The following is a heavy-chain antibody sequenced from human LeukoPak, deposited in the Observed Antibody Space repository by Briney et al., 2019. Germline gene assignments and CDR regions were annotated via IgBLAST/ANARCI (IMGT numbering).Heavy chain of an antibody. Sequence: PSETLSLTCTVSGGSISSYYWSWIRQPPGKGLEWIGYIYYSGSTNYNPSLKSRVTISVDTSKNQFSLKLSSVTAADTAVYYCARDTPHGVGFCSSGSCFAYDYWGQGTLVTVSS. J-gene: IGHJ4*02. D-gene: IGHD2-15*01. CDR3: ARDTPHGVGFCSSGSCFAYDY. CDR1: GGSISSYY. V-gene: IGHV4-59*01. CDR2: IYYSGST.